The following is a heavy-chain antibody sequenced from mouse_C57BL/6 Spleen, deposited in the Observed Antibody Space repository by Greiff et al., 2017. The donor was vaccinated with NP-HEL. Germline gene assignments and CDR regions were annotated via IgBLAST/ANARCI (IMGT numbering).Heavy chain of an antibody. CDR1: GYTFTGYW. Sequence: VKLQESGAELMKPGASVKLSCKATGYTFTGYWIEWVKQRPGHGLEWIGEILPGSGSTNYNEKFKGKATFTADTSSNTAYMQRSSLTTEDSAIYYCARCPYYYGSSQAWFAYWGQGTLVTVSA. CDR2: ILPGSGST. CDR3: ARCPYYYGSSQAWFAY. D-gene: IGHD1-1*01. J-gene: IGHJ3*01. V-gene: IGHV1-9*01.